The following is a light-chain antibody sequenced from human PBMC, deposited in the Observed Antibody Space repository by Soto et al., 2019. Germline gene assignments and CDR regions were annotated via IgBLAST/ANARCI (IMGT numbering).Light chain of an antibody. CDR1: QSISSW. CDR2: DAS. J-gene: IGKJ2*03. CDR3: QQYNTYAQYS. Sequence: DIQMTQSPSTLSASVGDRVTITCRASQSISSWLAWYQQKPGKAPKVLIYDASSLESGVQSRFSGSGSGTEFTLTISSMQPDDFATYYSQQYNTYAQYSFGQGTKLEIK. V-gene: IGKV1-5*01.